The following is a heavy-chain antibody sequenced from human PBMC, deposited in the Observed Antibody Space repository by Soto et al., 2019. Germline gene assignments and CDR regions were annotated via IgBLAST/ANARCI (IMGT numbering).Heavy chain of an antibody. Sequence: ASVKVSCKASGYTFTTYYMHWVRQAPGQGLEWMGIINPSGGRTTYAQKFQGRVIMTRDTSTSTFYMELSSLRSEDTAVYYCARDGCITATCAGGGSWFDPWGQGTPVTVSS. D-gene: IGHD3-10*01. CDR3: ARDGCITATCAGGGSWFDP. J-gene: IGHJ5*02. CDR2: INPSGGRT. CDR1: GYTFTTYY. V-gene: IGHV1-46*01.